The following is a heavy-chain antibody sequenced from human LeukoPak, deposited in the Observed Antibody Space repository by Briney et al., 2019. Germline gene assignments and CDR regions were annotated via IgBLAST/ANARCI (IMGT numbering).Heavy chain of an antibody. V-gene: IGHV5-51*01. J-gene: IGHJ3*02. CDR1: GYTFTTSW. CDR2: TYCGDSDT. D-gene: IGHD2-2*01. Sequence: GESLKISCQGSGYTFTTSWIGWVRQLPGKGLEWMGSTYCGDSDTRYSPSFQGQVTISADKSINTAYLQWTSLKASDTAMYYCARAVVGYCSSTSCQEAFDIWGQGTMVTVSS. CDR3: ARAVVGYCSSTSCQEAFDI.